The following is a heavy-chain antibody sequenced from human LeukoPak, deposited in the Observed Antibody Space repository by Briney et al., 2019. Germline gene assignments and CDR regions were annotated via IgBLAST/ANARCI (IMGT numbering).Heavy chain of an antibody. CDR2: INPNSGGT. CDR3: ARRESVDKTRNWFDP. Sequence: GASVKVSCKASGYTFTGYYMHWVRQAPGQGLEWVGWINPNSGGTNYAQKFQGRVTMTRDTSISTAYMELSRLRSDDTAVYYCARRESVDKTRNWFDPWGQGTLVTVSS. J-gene: IGHJ5*02. CDR1: GYTFTGYY. D-gene: IGHD6-19*01. V-gene: IGHV1-2*02.